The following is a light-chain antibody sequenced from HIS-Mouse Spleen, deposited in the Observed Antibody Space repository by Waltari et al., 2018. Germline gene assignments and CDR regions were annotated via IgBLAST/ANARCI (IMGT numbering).Light chain of an antibody. CDR2: EGS. Sequence: QSALTQPASVSGSPGQSITISCPVTSSDAGSYHLASWYPQHPGKAPKLMSYEGSKRPSGVSNRFSGSKSGNTASLTISGLQAEDEADYYCCSYAGSSTWVFGGGTKLTVL. J-gene: IGLJ3*02. CDR3: CSYAGSSTWV. CDR1: SSDAGSYHL. V-gene: IGLV2-23*01.